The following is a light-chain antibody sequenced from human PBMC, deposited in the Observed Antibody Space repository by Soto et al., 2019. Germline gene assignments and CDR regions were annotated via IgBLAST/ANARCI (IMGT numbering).Light chain of an antibody. J-gene: IGKJ1*01. CDR1: QSLWRSTY. CDR2: GAS. CDR3: HHYENYVWT. V-gene: IGKV3-20*01. Sequence: DIVLTQSPGTLSLSPGERATLSCRASQSLWRSTYLAWYQQKPGQAPRLLIYGASTRATGIPDRFSGSGSGTDFTLTITTLEPEDFAVYYCHHYENYVWTFGQGTRVETK.